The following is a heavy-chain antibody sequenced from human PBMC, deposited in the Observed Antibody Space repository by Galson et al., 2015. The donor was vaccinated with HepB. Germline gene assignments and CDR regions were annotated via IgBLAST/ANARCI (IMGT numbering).Heavy chain of an antibody. CDR2: IDPSDSYI. V-gene: IGHV5-10-1*01. CDR1: GYTFTNYW. Sequence: QSGAEVKKPGESLRTSCKGSGYTFTNYWINWVRQMPGKGLEWMGRIDPSDSYINYSPSFQGHVTISVETSSSTAYLQWSSLKASDTAMYYCARMPRNYGSGNYYPDAFDIWGQGTAVTVSS. CDR3: ARMPRNYGSGNYYPDAFDI. J-gene: IGHJ3*02. D-gene: IGHD3-10*01.